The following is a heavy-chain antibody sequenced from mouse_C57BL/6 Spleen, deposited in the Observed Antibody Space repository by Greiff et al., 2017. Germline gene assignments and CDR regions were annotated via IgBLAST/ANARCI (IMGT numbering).Heavy chain of an antibody. Sequence: VQLKESGAELVKPGASVKLSCTASGFNIKDYYMHWVKQRTEQGLEWIGRIDPEDGETKYAPKFQGKATITADTSSNTAYLQLSSLTSEDTAVYYCARPSSYGSSYDYFDYWGQGTTLTVSS. J-gene: IGHJ2*01. D-gene: IGHD1-1*01. V-gene: IGHV14-2*01. CDR2: IDPEDGET. CDR1: GFNIKDYY. CDR3: ARPSSYGSSYDYFDY.